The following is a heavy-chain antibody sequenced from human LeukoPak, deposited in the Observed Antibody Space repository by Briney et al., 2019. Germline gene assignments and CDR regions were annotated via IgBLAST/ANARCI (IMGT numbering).Heavy chain of an antibody. J-gene: IGHJ4*02. D-gene: IGHD2-2*01. CDR3: ARDSPYCSSTSCFDY. CDR1: GYTFTGYY. CDR2: INPNSGGT. Sequence: ASVKVSCKASGYTFTGYYMHWVRQAPGQGLEWMGWINPNSGGTNYAQKFQGRVTMTRDTSISTAYMELSRLRSDDTAVYCCARDSPYCSSTSCFDYWGQGTLVTVSS. V-gene: IGHV1-2*02.